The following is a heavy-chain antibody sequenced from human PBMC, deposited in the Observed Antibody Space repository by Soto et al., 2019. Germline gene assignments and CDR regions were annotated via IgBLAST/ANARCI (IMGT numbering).Heavy chain of an antibody. CDR3: GRGHDRVDL. V-gene: IGHV3-11*05. CDR2: ISKSNSDT. Sequence: QVHLVESGGGLVKPGGSLRLSCAASGFTFSDHYMRWIRQAPGKGLEWVSYISKSNSDTKYADSVKGRFTISRDTAKNPRYLQMDSLGAEDTAVYYCGRGHDRVDLWGQGTTVTVSS. D-gene: IGHD1-1*01. CDR1: GFTFSDHY. J-gene: IGHJ6*02.